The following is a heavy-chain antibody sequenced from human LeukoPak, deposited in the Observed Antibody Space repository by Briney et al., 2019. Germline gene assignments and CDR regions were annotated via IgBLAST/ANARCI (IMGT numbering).Heavy chain of an antibody. D-gene: IGHD4-17*01. CDR3: TAGVHGDTRGLDQ. V-gene: IGHV3-74*01. Sequence: GGSLRLSCAASGFTLSSYWMHWVRHVPGKGLVWVSHINTDGTVTHYADSVKGRFTISRDNAKNTLYLQMNDLGAEDTAMYYCTAGVHGDTRGLDQWGQGTLVTVSS. J-gene: IGHJ4*02. CDR2: INTDGTVT. CDR1: GFTLSSYW.